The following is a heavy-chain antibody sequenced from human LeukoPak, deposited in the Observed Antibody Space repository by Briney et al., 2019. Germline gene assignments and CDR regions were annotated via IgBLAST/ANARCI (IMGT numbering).Heavy chain of an antibody. CDR3: ARGSEGSCSSTSCPRYFQH. CDR2: ISYDGSNK. J-gene: IGHJ1*01. D-gene: IGHD2-2*01. Sequence: PGGSLRLSCAASGFTFSSYAMHWVRQAPGKGLEWVAVISYDGSNKYYADSVKGRFTISRDNSKNTLYLQMNSLRAEDTAVYYCARGSEGSCSSTSCPRYFQHWGQGTLVTVSS. V-gene: IGHV3-30-3*01. CDR1: GFTFSSYA.